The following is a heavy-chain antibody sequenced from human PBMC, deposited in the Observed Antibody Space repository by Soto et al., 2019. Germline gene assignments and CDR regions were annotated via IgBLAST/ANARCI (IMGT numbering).Heavy chain of an antibody. V-gene: IGHV3-33*01. Sequence: GGSLRLSCEGSGFPFRSYGIQWVRQAPGKGLEWLGLIWNDGSHAYYADSVKGRFTISRDNSKNTVFLQVSNLRAEDTAVYFCARDQTDSGGYSDSWGQGTLVTVSS. CDR1: GFPFRSYG. CDR3: ARDQTDSGGYSDS. D-gene: IGHD2-15*01. CDR2: IWNDGSHA. J-gene: IGHJ4*02.